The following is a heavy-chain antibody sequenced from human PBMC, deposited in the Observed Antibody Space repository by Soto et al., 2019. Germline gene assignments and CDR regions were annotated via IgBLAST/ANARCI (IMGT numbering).Heavy chain of an antibody. Sequence: ASVKVSCKTSGYIFTDHLIHWVRQSPGQGLQWVGWVHPDSGGTNVAQAFQDRVTMTADTSITTAYMDLARLRPDDTAIFYCARGAQGFFPVSGIYFYFDHWGQGTPVTSPQ. V-gene: IGHV1-2*02. CDR2: VHPDSGGT. CDR1: GYIFTDHL. CDR3: ARGAQGFFPVSGIYFYFDH. J-gene: IGHJ4*02. D-gene: IGHD3-22*01.